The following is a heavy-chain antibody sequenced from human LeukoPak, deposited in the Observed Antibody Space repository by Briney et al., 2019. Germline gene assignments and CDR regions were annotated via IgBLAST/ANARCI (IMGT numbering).Heavy chain of an antibody. J-gene: IGHJ4*02. CDR3: ARDPLRFLEWLSFLDY. V-gene: IGHV3-21*01. Sequence: GGSLRLSCTASGFTFSSYSMNWVRQAPGKGLEWVSSISTSSSYIYYADSVKGRFTISRDNARNSLYLQMNTLRAEDTAVYYCARDPLRFLEWLSFLDYWGQGTLVTVSS. CDR1: GFTFSSYS. CDR2: ISTSSSYI. D-gene: IGHD3-3*01.